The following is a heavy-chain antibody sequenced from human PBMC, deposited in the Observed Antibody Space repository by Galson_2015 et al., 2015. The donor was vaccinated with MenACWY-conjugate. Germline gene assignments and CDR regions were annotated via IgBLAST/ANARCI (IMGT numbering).Heavy chain of an antibody. CDR3: TRVKWQQLTADS. J-gene: IGHJ4*02. V-gene: IGHV3-74*01. Sequence: ASVNGRFTISRDHAKSTLYLQMNSLSAEDTAVYYCTRVKWQQLTADSWGQGTLVTVSS. D-gene: IGHD6-13*01.